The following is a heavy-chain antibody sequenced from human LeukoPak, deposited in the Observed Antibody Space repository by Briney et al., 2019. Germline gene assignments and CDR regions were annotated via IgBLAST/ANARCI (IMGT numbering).Heavy chain of an antibody. V-gene: IGHV2-5*01. CDR1: GFSLSTSGVG. J-gene: IGHJ5*02. Sequence: SGPTLVNPTQTLTLTCTFSGFSLSTSGVGVGWIRQPPGKALEWLALIYWNDDKRYSPSQKSRLTITKDTSKNQVVLTMTNMDPVDTATYYCAHVRGGVVVVAATPSWFDPWGQGTLVTVSS. CDR3: AHVRGGVVVVAATPSWFDP. CDR2: IYWNDDK. D-gene: IGHD2-15*01.